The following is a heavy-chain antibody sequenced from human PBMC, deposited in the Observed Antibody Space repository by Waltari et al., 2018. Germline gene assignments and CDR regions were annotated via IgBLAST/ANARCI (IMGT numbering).Heavy chain of an antibody. D-gene: IGHD4-17*01. J-gene: IGHJ4*02. Sequence: QAHLVLSGAELKKPGASVKVSCKASGYTFNAFYIHWVRQAPGQVPEWLGWINPHSGATRYARQFQGRVTLTADRAIDTAYMELNSLKSDDTAMYYCAREGDYGSYFEFGGQGTLVTVSS. V-gene: IGHV1-2*02. CDR3: AREGDYGSYFEF. CDR2: INPHSGAT. CDR1: GYTFNAFY.